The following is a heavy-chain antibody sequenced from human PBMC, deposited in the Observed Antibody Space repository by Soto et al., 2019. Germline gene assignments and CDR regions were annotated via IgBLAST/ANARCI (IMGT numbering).Heavy chain of an antibody. V-gene: IGHV3-21*01. CDR1: GFTFSSYS. J-gene: IGHJ6*03. CDR2: ISSSSSYI. Sequence: EVQLVESGGGLVKPGGSLRLSCAASGFTFSSYSMNWVRQAPGEGLEWVSSISSSSSYIYYADSVEGRFTISRDNAKNSLYLQMNSLIAEDTAVYYCAREITKGEYYYYMDVWGKGTTVTVSS. D-gene: IGHD1-20*01. CDR3: AREITKGEYYYYMDV.